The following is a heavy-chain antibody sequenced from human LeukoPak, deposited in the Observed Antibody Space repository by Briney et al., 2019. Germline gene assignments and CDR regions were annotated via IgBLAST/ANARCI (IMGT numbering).Heavy chain of an antibody. J-gene: IGHJ5*02. CDR3: MRDYMGWFDP. CDR1: GFSLSNFQ. Sequence: GGSLRLSCVASGFSLSNFQMYWVRQAPGKGLEWVSIISLDGSTEFYADSVKGRFTISRDTASNTMHLEMNNLRIEDAAVYYCMRDYMGWFDPWGQGSLVTVSS. D-gene: IGHD3-10*01. CDR2: ISLDGSTE. V-gene: IGHV3-30-3*01.